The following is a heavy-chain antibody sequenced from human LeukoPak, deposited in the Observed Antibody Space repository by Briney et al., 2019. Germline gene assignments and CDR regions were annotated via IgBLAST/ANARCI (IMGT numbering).Heavy chain of an antibody. D-gene: IGHD1-1*01. CDR2: FYPRGDK. V-gene: IGHV3-66*01. J-gene: IGHJ4*02. CDR3: ACRTTWPQVAIDS. CDR1: GLSVSRNH. Sequence: GGSLRLSCAASGLSVSRNHMTWVRQAPGKGLECVSVFYPRGDKYYADSLTGRFTISRDNSRNTLYLQMNSLRPEDTAIYYCACRTTWPQVAIDSWGQGTLVTVSS.